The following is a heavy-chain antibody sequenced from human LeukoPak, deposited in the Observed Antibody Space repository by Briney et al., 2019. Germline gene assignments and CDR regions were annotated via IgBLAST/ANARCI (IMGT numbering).Heavy chain of an antibody. CDR2: IYYSGST. CDR1: GGSISSSSYC. Sequence: SETLSLTCTVSGGSISSSSYCWGWIRQPPGKGLEWIGSIYYSGSTYYNPSLKSRVTISVDTSKNQFSLKLSSVTAADTAVYYCARPYYYGSGSYSPPALFDHWGQGTLVADSS. CDR3: ARPYYYGSGSYSPPALFDH. J-gene: IGHJ4*02. V-gene: IGHV4-39*01. D-gene: IGHD3-10*01.